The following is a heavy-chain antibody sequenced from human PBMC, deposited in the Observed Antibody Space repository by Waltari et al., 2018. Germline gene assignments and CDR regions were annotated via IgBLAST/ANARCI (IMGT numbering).Heavy chain of an antibody. V-gene: IGHV4-4*02. CDR2: IYHSGST. Sequence: QVQLQESGPGLVKPSGTLSLTCAVSGGSISSRNWWSWVRPPPGKGLEWIGEIYHSGSTNYNPSLKSRVTISVDKSKNQFSLKLSSVTAADTAVYYCARDARYCSGGSCYYLDYWGQGTLVTVSS. CDR1: GGSISSRNW. D-gene: IGHD2-15*01. J-gene: IGHJ4*02. CDR3: ARDARYCSGGSCYYLDY.